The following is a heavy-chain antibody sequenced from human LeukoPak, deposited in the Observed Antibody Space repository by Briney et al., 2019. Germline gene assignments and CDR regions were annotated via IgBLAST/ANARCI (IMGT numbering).Heavy chain of an antibody. CDR3: AREPGIAVAGYAFDY. J-gene: IGHJ4*02. CDR2: IIPIFGTA. CDR1: GGTFSSYA. V-gene: IGHV1-69*13. Sequence: GGAVKDSCKASGGTFSSYAISWGRQEPGEGLEWMGGIIPIFGTANYAQKFQGRVTTTADESTSTAYMELSSLRSEDTAVYYCAREPGIAVAGYAFDYWGQGTLVTVSS. D-gene: IGHD6-19*01.